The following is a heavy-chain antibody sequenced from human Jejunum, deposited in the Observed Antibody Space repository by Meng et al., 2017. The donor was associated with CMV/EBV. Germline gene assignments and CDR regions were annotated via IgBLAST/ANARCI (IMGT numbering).Heavy chain of an antibody. Sequence: QVAWKALGSGLVTPSAPVSLTGTVSGVSSDTSFVSWRRQPGVKGMEWIGRVSPSGSTEYNTSLESRVTVSVDTSEYQLFMNVNSVTAAETAVYFCARGWIWSGSLEDWGQGTLVTVSS. V-gene: IGHV4-4*07. D-gene: IGHD3-3*01. CDR2: VSPSGST. CDR1: GVSSDTSF. J-gene: IGHJ4*02. CDR3: ARGWIWSGSLED.